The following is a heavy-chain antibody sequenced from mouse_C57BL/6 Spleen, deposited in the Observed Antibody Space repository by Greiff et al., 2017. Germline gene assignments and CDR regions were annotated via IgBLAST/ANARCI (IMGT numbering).Heavy chain of an antibody. CDR1: GFTFSDYG. J-gene: IGHJ3*01. CDR3: ARDSSGWFAY. D-gene: IGHD3-2*01. CDR2: ISSGSSTI. V-gene: IGHV5-17*01. Sequence: DVMLVESGGGLVKPGGSLKLSCAASGFTFSDYGMHWVRQAPEKGLEWVAYISSGSSTIYYADTVKGRFTISRDNAKNTLFLQMTSLRSEDTAMYYCARDSSGWFAYWGQGTLVTVSA.